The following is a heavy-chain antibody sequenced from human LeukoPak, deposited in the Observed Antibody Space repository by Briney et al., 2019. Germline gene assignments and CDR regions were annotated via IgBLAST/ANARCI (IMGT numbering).Heavy chain of an antibody. V-gene: IGHV3-53*01. Sequence: GGSLRLSCAASGFSVINNYITWVRQAPGKGLEWVSIIYSGESTYYADSVKGRFTISRDNSKNTVYLQMNSLRAEDTAVYYCARSGPIDYWGQGTLVTVSS. CDR2: IYSGEST. D-gene: IGHD6-25*01. CDR1: GFSVINNY. CDR3: ARSGPIDY. J-gene: IGHJ4*02.